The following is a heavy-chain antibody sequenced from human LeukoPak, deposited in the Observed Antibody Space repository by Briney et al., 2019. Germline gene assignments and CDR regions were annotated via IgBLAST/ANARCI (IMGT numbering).Heavy chain of an antibody. D-gene: IGHD3-10*01. CDR3: ASVYGSGSYFHYYYGMDV. V-gene: IGHV3-48*03. Sequence: GGSLRLSCAASGFTFSSYEMNWVRQTPGKGLEWVSYISSSGSTIYYADSVKGRFTISRDNAKNSLYLQMNSLRAEDTAVYYCASVYGSGSYFHYYYGMDVWGQGTTVTVSS. J-gene: IGHJ6*02. CDR2: ISSSGSTI. CDR1: GFTFSSYE.